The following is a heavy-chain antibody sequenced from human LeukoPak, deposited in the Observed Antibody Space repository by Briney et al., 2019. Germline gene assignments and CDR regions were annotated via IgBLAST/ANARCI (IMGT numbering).Heavy chain of an antibody. V-gene: IGHV6-1*01. Sequence: SQTLSLTCAISGDSFSNNGAAWNWIRQSPSRGLEWLGRTYYRSKWYNDYAVSVKSRITINPDTSKNQFSLQLNSVTPEDTAVYYCARAFQVGATLRYFDYWGQGTLVTVSS. CDR3: ARAFQVGATLRYFDY. J-gene: IGHJ4*02. CDR2: TYYRSKWYN. CDR1: GDSFSNNGAA. D-gene: IGHD1-26*01.